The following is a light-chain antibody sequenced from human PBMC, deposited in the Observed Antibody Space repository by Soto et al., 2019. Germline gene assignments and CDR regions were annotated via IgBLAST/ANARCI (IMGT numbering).Light chain of an antibody. Sequence: EIVLTQSPGTVSLSPGERATLSCRASQSVSTNYLAWYQQKPGQAPRLLIYRTSTRATGIPDRFSGGGSGTDFTLTISRLAPEDFAVYYCQQYGTSPQTFGQGTKVDIK. CDR2: RTS. CDR3: QQYGTSPQT. V-gene: IGKV3-20*01. CDR1: QSVSTNY. J-gene: IGKJ1*01.